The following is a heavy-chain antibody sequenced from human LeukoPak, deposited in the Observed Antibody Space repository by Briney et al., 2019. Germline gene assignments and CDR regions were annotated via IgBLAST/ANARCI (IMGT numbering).Heavy chain of an antibody. Sequence: SETLSLTCDVSGDSMTSSRFSWSWIRQPPGKGLEWIGYIYHGGSTHYNPSLKSRVTISVDRSKRQFSLRLASVTAADTAVYYCARAVVDVTRWFDPWGQGTLVTVSS. V-gene: IGHV4-30-2*01. CDR1: GDSMTSSRFS. CDR3: ARAVVDVTRWFDP. CDR2: IYHGGST. J-gene: IGHJ5*02. D-gene: IGHD2-15*01.